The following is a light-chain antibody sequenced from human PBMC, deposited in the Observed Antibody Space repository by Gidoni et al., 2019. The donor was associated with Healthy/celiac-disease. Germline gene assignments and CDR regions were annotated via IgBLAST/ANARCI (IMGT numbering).Light chain of an antibody. V-gene: IGKV3-15*01. J-gene: IGKJ2*01. CDR2: GAS. CDR1: QSVSSN. Sequence: EIVMTQSPATLSVSPGERATLPCRASQSVSSNLAWYQQKPGQAPRLLSYGASTRATGIPARFSGSGSGTEFTLTISSLQSEDFAVYYGQQYNNWPPYTFGQGTKLEIK. CDR3: QQYNNWPPYT.